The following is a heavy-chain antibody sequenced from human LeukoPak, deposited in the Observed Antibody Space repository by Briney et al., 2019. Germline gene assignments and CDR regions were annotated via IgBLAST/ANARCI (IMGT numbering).Heavy chain of an antibody. D-gene: IGHD6-13*01. Sequence: GGSLRLSCAASGFTFSNYAMSWVRQAPGKGLEWVSGISASGGNPYYADSVKGRFTISRDNSENTLNLQMNSLRAEDTAVYYCAKARAGDITAAFNYWGQGTLVTVSS. V-gene: IGHV3-23*01. CDR2: ISASGGNP. CDR3: AKARAGDITAAFNY. J-gene: IGHJ4*02. CDR1: GFTFSNYA.